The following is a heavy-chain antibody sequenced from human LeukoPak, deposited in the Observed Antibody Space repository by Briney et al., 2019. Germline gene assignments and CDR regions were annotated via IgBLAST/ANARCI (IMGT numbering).Heavy chain of an antibody. CDR2: INHSGST. D-gene: IGHD3-22*01. CDR1: GGSFSGCY. J-gene: IGHJ6*02. Sequence: SETLSLTCAVYGGSFSGCYWSWIRQPPGKGLEWIGEINHSGSTNYNPSFKSRVTISVDTSKNQFSLKLSSVTAADTAVYYCARGGVPYYYDSSGYFTSGYYYYGMDVWGQGTTVTVSS. CDR3: ARGGVPYYYDSSGYFTSGYYYYGMDV. V-gene: IGHV4-34*01.